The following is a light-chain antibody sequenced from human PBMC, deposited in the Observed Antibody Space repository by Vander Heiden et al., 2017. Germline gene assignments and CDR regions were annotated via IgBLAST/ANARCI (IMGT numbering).Light chain of an antibody. V-gene: IGKV3-15*01. CDR1: PSVSSS. CDR3: QQYNSWPSGT. CDR2: GAS. J-gene: IGKJ4*01. Sequence: ILMTPSPDTLSMSPGARATLSCGASPSVSSSLAWYEQNPGQAPRLLIYGASTRATASPARFSGSGAGTEFTLTISSLQSEDFAVYYCQQYNSWPSGTFGGGTQVEIK.